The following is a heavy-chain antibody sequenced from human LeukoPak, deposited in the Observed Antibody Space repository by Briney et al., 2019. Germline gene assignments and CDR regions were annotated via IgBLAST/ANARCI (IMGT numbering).Heavy chain of an antibody. V-gene: IGHV3-23*01. CDR3: AKGGRDTGGNWFDP. Sequence: PGGSLRLSCAASGFTSSNYAMSWVRQAPGKGLEWVSGVSGSGANTYYADSVKGRFTISRDNSKKTLHLQMNSLRAEDTAIYYCAKGGRDTGGNWFDPWGQGTLVTVSS. CDR2: VSGSGANT. CDR1: GFTSSNYA. D-gene: IGHD2-8*02. J-gene: IGHJ5*02.